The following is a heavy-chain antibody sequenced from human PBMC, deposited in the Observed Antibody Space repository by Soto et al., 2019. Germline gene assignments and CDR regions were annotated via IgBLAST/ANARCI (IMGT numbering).Heavy chain of an antibody. V-gene: IGHV3-33*01. CDR3: ARSAGKGGVAAPIDH. CDR2: ISYDGSNK. CDR1: GFTFSSYG. J-gene: IGHJ4*02. Sequence: VQLVESGGGVVQPGRSLRLSCASSGFTFSSYGMRWVRQAPGKGLEWVAVISYDGSNKYCVDSVKGRFTISRDNSKNTLFLQMDSLRAEDTAIYYCARSAGKGGVAAPIDHWGQGTLVTVLS. D-gene: IGHD6-13*01.